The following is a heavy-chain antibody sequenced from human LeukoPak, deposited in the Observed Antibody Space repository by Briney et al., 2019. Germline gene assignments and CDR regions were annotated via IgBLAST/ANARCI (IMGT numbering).Heavy chain of an antibody. CDR2: IYYSGST. V-gene: IGHV4-59*12. J-gene: IGHJ3*02. CDR1: GGSISSYY. CDR3: ARDMTTVTYAFDI. D-gene: IGHD4-11*01. Sequence: SETLSLTCTVSGGSISSYYWSWIRQPPGKGLEWIGYIYYSGSTYYNPSLKSRVTISVDTSKNQFSLKLSSVTAADTAVYYCARDMTTVTYAFDIWGQGTMVTVSS.